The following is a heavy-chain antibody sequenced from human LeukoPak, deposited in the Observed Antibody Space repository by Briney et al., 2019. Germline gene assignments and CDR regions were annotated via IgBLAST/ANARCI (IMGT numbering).Heavy chain of an antibody. J-gene: IGHJ4*02. CDR2: IRYDGSNK. Sequence: GGSLRLSCAASGFTFSSYGMRWVRQAPGKGLEWVAFIRYDGSNKYYADSVKGRFTISRDNSKNTLYLQMNSLRAEDTAVYYCAKDGAPYCSGGTCYSAADYWGQGTLVTVSS. D-gene: IGHD2-15*01. V-gene: IGHV3-30*02. CDR1: GFTFSSYG. CDR3: AKDGAPYCSGGTCYSAADY.